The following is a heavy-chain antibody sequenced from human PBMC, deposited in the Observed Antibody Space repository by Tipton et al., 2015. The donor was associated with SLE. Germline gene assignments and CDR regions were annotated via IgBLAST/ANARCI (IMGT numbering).Heavy chain of an antibody. V-gene: IGHV4-34*01. D-gene: IGHD3-10*02. J-gene: IGHJ4*02. Sequence: AGLVKPSETLSLTCAVYGGSFSGYYWTWIRQPPGKGLEWIGEINHSGSTNYNPSLKSRDTISVDTSKNQFSLKLSSVTAADTAVYYCARLGNPMSFDYWGQGTLVTVSS. CDR1: GGSFSGYY. CDR2: INHSGST. CDR3: ARLGNPMSFDY.